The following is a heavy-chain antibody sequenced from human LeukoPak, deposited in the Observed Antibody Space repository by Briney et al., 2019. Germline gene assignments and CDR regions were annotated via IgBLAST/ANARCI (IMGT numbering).Heavy chain of an antibody. V-gene: IGHV4-38-2*02. CDR3: ARDGIAVAAWFDP. J-gene: IGHJ5*02. D-gene: IGHD6-19*01. Sequence: SETLSLTCTVSGYSISSGYYWGWIRQPPGKGLEWIGSIYHSGSTYHNPSLKSRVTISVDTSKNQFSLKLSSVTAADTAVYYCARDGIAVAAWFDPWGQGTLVTVSS. CDR1: GYSISSGYY. CDR2: IYHSGST.